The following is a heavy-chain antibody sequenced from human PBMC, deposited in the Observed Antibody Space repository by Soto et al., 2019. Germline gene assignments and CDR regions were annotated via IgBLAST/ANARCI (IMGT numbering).Heavy chain of an antibody. CDR3: ARAHVMVVAGSNFDY. V-gene: IGHV4-38-2*02. CDR2: IYHGGTT. J-gene: IGHJ4*01. Sequence: SETLSLTCTVSGYSISSGSYWGWIRQPPGKVPEWIASIYHGGTTFYNPSLKSRITISADTSHNQFSLNLRSVTAGDTAVYYCARAHVMVVAGSNFDYWGHGTLVTVSS. CDR1: GYSISSGSY. D-gene: IGHD6-19*01.